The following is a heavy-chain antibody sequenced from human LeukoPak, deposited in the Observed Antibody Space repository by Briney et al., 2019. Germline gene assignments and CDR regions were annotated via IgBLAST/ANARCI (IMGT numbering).Heavy chain of an antibody. J-gene: IGHJ4*02. Sequence: GGSLSLSCAAAGFTFSSYEMNWVRQAPGKGLGWVSYISSGGSTIYYADSVKGRFTISRDNAQNALYLQMNSLRAEDTAVYYCARDPSSGDYWGQGTLVTVSS. V-gene: IGHV3-48*03. CDR1: GFTFSSYE. CDR2: ISSGGSTI. D-gene: IGHD7-27*01. CDR3: ARDPSSGDY.